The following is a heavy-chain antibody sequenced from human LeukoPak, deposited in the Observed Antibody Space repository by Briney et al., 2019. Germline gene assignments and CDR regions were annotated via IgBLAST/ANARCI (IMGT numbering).Heavy chain of an antibody. J-gene: IGHJ4*02. V-gene: IGHV4-59*01. D-gene: IGHD2-2*02. CDR2: IYYSGST. CDR1: GGSISSYY. CDR3: ARAYTSWSFDY. Sequence: PSETLSLTCTVSGGSISSYYWSWIRQPPGKGLEWIGYIYYSGSTNYNPSLKSRVTISVDTSKNQFFLKLSSVTAADTAVYYCARAYTSWSFDYWGQGTLVTVSS.